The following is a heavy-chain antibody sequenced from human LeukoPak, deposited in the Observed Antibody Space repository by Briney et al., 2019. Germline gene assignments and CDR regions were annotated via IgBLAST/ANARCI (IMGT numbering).Heavy chain of an antibody. J-gene: IGHJ4*02. CDR2: IKQDGSEK. D-gene: IGHD2/OR15-2a*01. V-gene: IGHV3-7*01. CDR3: ARGGFLDY. CDR1: GFTFGSYW. Sequence: GGSLRLSCAGSGFTFGSYWMSWVRQAPGKGLEWVANIKQDGSEKYYVDSVKGRFTISRDNAKNSLYLQMNSLRAEDTAVYYCARGGFLDYWGQGTLVTVSS.